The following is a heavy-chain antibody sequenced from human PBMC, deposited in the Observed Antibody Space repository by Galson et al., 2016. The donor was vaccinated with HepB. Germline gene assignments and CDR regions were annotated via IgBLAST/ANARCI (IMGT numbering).Heavy chain of an antibody. V-gene: IGHV3-23*01. CDR3: TRDGGSASMIIGFGDLVGPQYFEF. D-gene: IGHD3-10*01. Sequence: SLRLSCAASGLRFSDYGGTHWVRQTPGKGLEWVSTISTSGDRTFYADSVKGRFTISRDNDRTTLYMQMTSLPPEETAIYYCTRDGGSASMIIGFGDLVGPQYFEFWGPGTLATVSS. J-gene: IGHJ4*02. CDR2: ISTSGDRT. CDR1: GLRFSDYGG.